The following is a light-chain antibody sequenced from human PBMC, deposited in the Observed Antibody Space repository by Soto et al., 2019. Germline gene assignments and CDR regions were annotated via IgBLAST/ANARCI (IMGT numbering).Light chain of an antibody. CDR1: QGIINY. CDR2: GAS. Sequence: IQLTQSPSSLAASVGDIVTITCLASQGIINYLAWYQQKPGKAPKLLIYGASTLQSGVPSRFGGSGSGTDFTLTVSSLQPEDFATYYCQQLFMYPPTVGPGTKVDIK. CDR3: QQLFMYPPT. V-gene: IGKV1-9*01. J-gene: IGKJ3*01.